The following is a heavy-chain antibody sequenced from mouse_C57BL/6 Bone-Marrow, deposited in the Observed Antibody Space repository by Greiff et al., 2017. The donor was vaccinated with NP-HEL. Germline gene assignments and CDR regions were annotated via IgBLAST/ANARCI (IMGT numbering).Heavy chain of an antibody. Sequence: QVQLQQPGAELVKPGASVKLSCKASGYTFTSYLMHWVKQRPGRGLEWMGRIDPNGGGTKYNEKFKGRATLTVDKPASTAYMQLNSLTSEDSAVYYCARYYYGSSAFDYWGQGTTLTVSS. CDR2: IDPNGGGT. CDR3: ARYYYGSSAFDY. CDR1: GYTFTSYL. D-gene: IGHD1-1*01. V-gene: IGHV1-72*01. J-gene: IGHJ2*01.